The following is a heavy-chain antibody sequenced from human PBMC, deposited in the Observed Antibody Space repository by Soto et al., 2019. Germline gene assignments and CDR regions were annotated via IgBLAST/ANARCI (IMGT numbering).Heavy chain of an antibody. CDR2: ISSNGGGT. CDR1: GFTFSSYA. V-gene: IGHV3-64*01. J-gene: IGHJ4*02. Sequence: EVQLVESGGGLVQPGGSLRLSCAASGFTFSSYAMHWVRQAPGKGLEYVSAISSNGGGTYYANSVKGRFTISRDNSKNTLYLQMGSLRAEDMAVYYCARVGYCSGGSCLSYSGYFDYWGQGTLVTVSS. D-gene: IGHD2-15*01. CDR3: ARVGYCSGGSCLSYSGYFDY.